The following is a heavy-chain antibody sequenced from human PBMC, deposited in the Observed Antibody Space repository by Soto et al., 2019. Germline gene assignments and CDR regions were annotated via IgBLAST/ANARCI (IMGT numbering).Heavy chain of an antibody. D-gene: IGHD2-2*01. Sequence: AASVKVSCKASGYTFTIYCISWVRQAPGQGLEWMGWISAYNGNTNYAQKLQGRVTMTTDTSTSTAYMELRSLRSDDTAVYYCARGVPAAIDYYYYYMDVWGKGTTVTVSS. J-gene: IGHJ6*03. CDR1: GYTFTIYC. CDR3: ARGVPAAIDYYYYYMDV. V-gene: IGHV1-18*01. CDR2: ISAYNGNT.